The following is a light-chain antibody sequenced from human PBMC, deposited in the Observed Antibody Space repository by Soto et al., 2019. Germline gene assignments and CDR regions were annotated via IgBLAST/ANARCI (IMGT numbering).Light chain of an antibody. CDR3: QQYGSSPALT. CDR2: GAS. CDR1: QSVSRSY. V-gene: IGKV3-20*01. J-gene: IGKJ4*01. Sequence: EIVLTQSPGTLSLSPGERATLSCRASQSVSRSYLAWYQQKPGQAPRLLIYGASSRATGIPDRFSGSGSGTDFTLTISRLEPEDSAVYYCQQYGSSPALTFGGGTKVEIK.